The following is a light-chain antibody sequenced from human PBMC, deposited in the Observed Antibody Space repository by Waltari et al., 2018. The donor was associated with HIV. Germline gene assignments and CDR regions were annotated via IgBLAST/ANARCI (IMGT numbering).Light chain of an antibody. CDR2: WAS. CDR3: QQYYSTPLT. CDR1: QNVLYNSKNKNY. J-gene: IGKJ4*01. Sequence: DIVMTQSPDSLAVSLGARATINCKSSQNVLYNSKNKNYLAWYQQKPGQPPKLLIYWASTRESGVPDRFSGSGSGTDFTLTISSLQAEDVAVYYCQQYYSTPLTFGGGTKVEIK. V-gene: IGKV4-1*01.